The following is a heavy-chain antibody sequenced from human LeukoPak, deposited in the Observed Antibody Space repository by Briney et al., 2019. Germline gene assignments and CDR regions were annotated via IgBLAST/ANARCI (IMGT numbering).Heavy chain of an antibody. D-gene: IGHD4-17*01. CDR3: AKDLNDYGEYGLDY. CDR2: IWYDGSNK. J-gene: IGHJ4*02. V-gene: IGHV3-33*06. CDR1: GFTFSRYG. Sequence: GGSLRLSCAASGFTFSRYGMHWVRQAPGKGLEWVALIWYDGSNKYYIDSVKGRFTISRDNPRNTLYLQINSLRAEDTAVYHCAKDLNDYGEYGLDYWGQGTPVTVSS.